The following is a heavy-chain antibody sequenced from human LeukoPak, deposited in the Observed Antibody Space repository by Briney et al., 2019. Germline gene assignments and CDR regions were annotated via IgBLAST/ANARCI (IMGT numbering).Heavy chain of an antibody. V-gene: IGHV4-30-2*01. CDR3: AGLPRGTQPPDYFHH. CDR1: GGSISSGGYS. J-gene: IGHJ1*01. D-gene: IGHD2-21*01. Sequence: SETLSLTCAVSGGSISSGGYSWSWIRQPPGKGLEWIGYIYHSGSTYYNPSLKSRVTISVDRSKNQFSLKLSSVTAADTAVYYCAGLPRGTQPPDYFHHWGQGTLVTVSS. CDR2: IYHSGST.